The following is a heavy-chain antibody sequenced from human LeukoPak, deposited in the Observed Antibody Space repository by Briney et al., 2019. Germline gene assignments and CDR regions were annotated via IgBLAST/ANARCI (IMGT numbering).Heavy chain of an antibody. CDR1: GFTFSSYA. J-gene: IGHJ4*02. Sequence: GGSLRLSCAASGFTFSSYAMSWVRQAPGKGLEWVSAISGSGGSTYYADSVKGRFTVSRDNSKNTLYLQMNSLRAEDTAVYYCAKDLLQQLAFDYWGQGTLVTISS. CDR2: ISGSGGST. V-gene: IGHV3-23*01. D-gene: IGHD6-13*01. CDR3: AKDLLQQLAFDY.